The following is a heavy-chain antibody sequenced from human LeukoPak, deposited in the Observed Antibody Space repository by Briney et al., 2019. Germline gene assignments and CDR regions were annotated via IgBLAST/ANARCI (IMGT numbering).Heavy chain of an antibody. Sequence: GASVKVSCKASGGTFSSSAISWVRQAPGQGLEWMGRIIPIFGTANYAQKFQGRVTITTDESTSTAYMELSSLRSEDTAVYYCAREDSSGWSQFDYWGQGTLVTVSS. CDR2: IIPIFGTA. D-gene: IGHD6-19*01. V-gene: IGHV1-69*05. CDR3: AREDSSGWSQFDY. CDR1: GGTFSSSA. J-gene: IGHJ4*02.